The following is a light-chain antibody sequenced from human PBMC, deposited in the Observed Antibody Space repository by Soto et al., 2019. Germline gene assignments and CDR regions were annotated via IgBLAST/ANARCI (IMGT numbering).Light chain of an antibody. Sequence: DIHITQSPSSLSASVGDRFTITCRASQSISSYLNWYQQKPGKAPKVLIYAASSLQSGVPSRFSGSGSGTDFTLTISSLQPEDFATYYCQQSYSIPWTFGQGTKVDIK. V-gene: IGKV1-39*01. J-gene: IGKJ1*01. CDR2: AAS. CDR1: QSISSY. CDR3: QQSYSIPWT.